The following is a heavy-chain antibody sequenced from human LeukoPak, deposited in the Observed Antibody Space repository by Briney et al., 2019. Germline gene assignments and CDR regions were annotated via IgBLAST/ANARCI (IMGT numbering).Heavy chain of an antibody. CDR2: IYTSGST. Sequence: PSQTLSLTCTVSGGSISSGSYYWSWIRQPAGKGPEWIGRIYTSGSTNYNPSLKSRVTISVDTSKNQFSLKLSSVTAADTAVYYCARGRSGYCSSTSCYTYYFDYWGQGTLVTVSS. CDR1: GGSISSGSYY. D-gene: IGHD2-2*02. CDR3: ARGRSGYCSSTSCYTYYFDY. V-gene: IGHV4-61*02. J-gene: IGHJ4*02.